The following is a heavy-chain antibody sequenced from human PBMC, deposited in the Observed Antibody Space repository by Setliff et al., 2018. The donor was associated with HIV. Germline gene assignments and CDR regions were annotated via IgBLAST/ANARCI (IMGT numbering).Heavy chain of an antibody. Sequence: SETLSLTCAVCGGSFSAYYWSWIRQPPGKGLEWIGEINHSGSTHYNPSLKTRVTIMVDTSKNQFSLKLGSVTAADTAVYYCAREWSYGAFDTFDVWGQGTMVT. D-gene: IGHD5-18*01. V-gene: IGHV4-34*01. CDR3: AREWSYGAFDTFDV. CDR2: INHSGST. CDR1: GGSFSAYY. J-gene: IGHJ3*01.